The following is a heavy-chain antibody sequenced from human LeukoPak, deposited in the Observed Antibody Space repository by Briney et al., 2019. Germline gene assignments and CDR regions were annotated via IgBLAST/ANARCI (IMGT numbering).Heavy chain of an antibody. CDR2: IPYDGSNK. D-gene: IGHD3-10*01. Sequence: GGSLRLSCAASGFTFSSYGMHWVRQAPGKGLEWVAVIPYDGSNKYYADSVKGRFTISRDNSKNTLYLQMNSLRAEDTAVYYCAKVGGRVRGVIPHYFDYWGQGTLVTVSS. CDR1: GFTFSSYG. J-gene: IGHJ4*02. V-gene: IGHV3-30*18. CDR3: AKVGGRVRGVIPHYFDY.